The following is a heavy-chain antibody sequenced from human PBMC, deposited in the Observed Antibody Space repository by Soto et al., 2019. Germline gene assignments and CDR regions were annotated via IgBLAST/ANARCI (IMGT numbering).Heavy chain of an antibody. D-gene: IGHD1-20*01. Sequence: SETLSLTCTVSGGSISSYYWSWIRQPPGKGLEWIGYIYYSGSTNYNPSLKSRVTISVDTSKNQFSLKLSSVTAADTAVYYCARLYNWNDQPYYFDYWGQGTLVTVSS. CDR1: GGSISSYY. CDR3: ARLYNWNDQPYYFDY. V-gene: IGHV4-59*01. CDR2: IYYSGST. J-gene: IGHJ4*02.